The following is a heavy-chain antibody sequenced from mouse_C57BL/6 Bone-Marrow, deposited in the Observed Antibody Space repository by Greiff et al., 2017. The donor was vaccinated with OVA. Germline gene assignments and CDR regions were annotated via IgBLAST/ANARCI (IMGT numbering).Heavy chain of an antibody. CDR3: ARRGYDGYPSLFAY. J-gene: IGHJ3*01. D-gene: IGHD2-3*01. CDR2: IYPRSGNT. CDR1: GYTFTSYG. V-gene: IGHV1-81*01. Sequence: VKLQESGAELARPGASVKLSCKASGYTFTSYGISWVKQRTGQGLEWIGEIYPRSGNTYYNEKFKGKATLTADKSSSTAYMELRSLTSEDSAVYFCARRGYDGYPSLFAYWGQGTLVTVSA.